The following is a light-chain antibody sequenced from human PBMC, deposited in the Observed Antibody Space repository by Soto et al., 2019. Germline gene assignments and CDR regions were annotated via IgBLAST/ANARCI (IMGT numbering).Light chain of an antibody. Sequence: QSALTQPRSVSGSPGQSATISCTGTANDVGGHNYVSWYQQHPGETPKLLIYDVTERPSGVPDRFSGSKSGNTASLTISGLQTEDEADYYCCSYVDTDTWVFGGGTKLTVL. CDR1: ANDVGGHNY. V-gene: IGLV2-11*01. J-gene: IGLJ3*02. CDR3: CSYVDTDTWV. CDR2: DVT.